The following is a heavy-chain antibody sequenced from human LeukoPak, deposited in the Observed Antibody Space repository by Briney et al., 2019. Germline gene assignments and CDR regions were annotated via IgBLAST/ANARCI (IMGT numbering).Heavy chain of an antibody. J-gene: IGHJ4*02. CDR3: ARDYGYYYDSSGYYYANFDY. V-gene: IGHV3-21*01. Sequence: PGGSLRLSCAASGFTFSSYSMNWVRQAPGKGLEWVSSISSSSSYIYYADSVKGRFTISRDNAKNSLYLQMNSLRAEDTAVYYCARDYGYYYDSSGYYYANFDYWGQGTLVTVSS. D-gene: IGHD3-22*01. CDR2: ISSSSSYI. CDR1: GFTFSSYS.